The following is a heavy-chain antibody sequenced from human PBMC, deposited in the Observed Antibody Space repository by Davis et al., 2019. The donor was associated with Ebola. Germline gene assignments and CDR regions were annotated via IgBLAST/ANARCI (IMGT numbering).Heavy chain of an antibody. V-gene: IGHV3-11*06. CDR2: ISSSSSYT. CDR3: ARVREAPGVDV. Sequence: GESLKISCASSGFTFSDYYMSWIRQAPGKALEWVSYISSSSSYTNYADSVKGRFTISRDNAKNSLYLQMNSLRAEDTAVYYCARVREAPGVDVWGQGTTVTVSS. CDR1: GFTFSDYY. J-gene: IGHJ6*02.